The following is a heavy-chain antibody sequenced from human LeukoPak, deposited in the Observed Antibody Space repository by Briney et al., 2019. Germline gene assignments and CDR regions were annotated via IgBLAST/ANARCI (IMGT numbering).Heavy chain of an antibody. CDR2: IIPIFGTA. CDR3: ASTLAVAGTFDY. CDR1: GYTFTSYG. Sequence: ASVKVSCKASGYTFTSYGISWVRQAPGQGLEWMGGIIPIFGTANYAQKFQGRVTITADKSTSTAYMELSSLRSEDTAVYYCASTLAVAGTFDYWGQGTLVTVSS. V-gene: IGHV1-69*06. J-gene: IGHJ4*02. D-gene: IGHD6-19*01.